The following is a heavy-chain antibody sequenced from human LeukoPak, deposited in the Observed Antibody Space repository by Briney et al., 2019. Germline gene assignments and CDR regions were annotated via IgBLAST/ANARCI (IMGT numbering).Heavy chain of an antibody. V-gene: IGHV3-7*01. J-gene: IGHJ4*02. CDR3: ARFSRGNRDISD. D-gene: IGHD3-22*01. Sequence: GGSLRLSCAASGFTFSNYWMSWVRQAPGKGLEWMAIIRQDGSDKQYMDSVKGRFTISRDNAKNSLYLEMNNLRAEDTAVYFCARFSRGNRDISDWGQGTLVTVSS. CDR2: IRQDGSDK. CDR1: GFTFSNYW.